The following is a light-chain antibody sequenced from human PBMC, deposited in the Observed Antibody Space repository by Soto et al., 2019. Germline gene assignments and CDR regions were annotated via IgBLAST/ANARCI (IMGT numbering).Light chain of an antibody. CDR3: QQANSFPLT. Sequence: DIQMTQSASTLSASFGDRVTITCWASQSIGSWLAWHQQKTGKAPKLLIFDGTYLESGVPSRFSGSGSGTNFTLTISDLQAEDFATYSCQQANSFPLTFGQGTRLEIK. J-gene: IGKJ5*01. V-gene: IGKV1-12*01. CDR2: DGT. CDR1: QSIGSW.